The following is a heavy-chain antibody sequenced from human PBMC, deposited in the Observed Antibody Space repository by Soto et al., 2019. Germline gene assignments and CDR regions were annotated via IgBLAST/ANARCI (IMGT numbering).Heavy chain of an antibody. J-gene: IGHJ3*02. D-gene: IGHD2-2*02. V-gene: IGHV5-51*01. Sequence: GESLKISCKGSGYSFTNYWIGWVRQMPGKGLEWMGIIYPGYSDTRYSPSFQGQVIISADKSISTAYLQWSSLKASDTAIYYCARPVVPAAIGAFDIWGQGTMVTVSS. CDR3: ARPVVPAAIGAFDI. CDR2: IYPGYSDT. CDR1: GYSFTNYW.